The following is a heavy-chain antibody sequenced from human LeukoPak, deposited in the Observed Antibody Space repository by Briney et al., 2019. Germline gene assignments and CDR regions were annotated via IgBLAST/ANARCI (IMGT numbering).Heavy chain of an antibody. CDR1: GFTFGDYA. V-gene: IGHV3-9*01. CDR2: ISWSSGSI. D-gene: IGHD2-2*02. Sequence: GGSLRLSCAASGFTFGDYAMHWVRHAPGKGLEWVSGISWSSGSIGYADSVKGRFTISRDNAKNSLYLQMNSLRAGDTALYYCAKEYTNDGGVFDIWGQGTMVTVSS. CDR3: AKEYTNDGGVFDI. J-gene: IGHJ3*02.